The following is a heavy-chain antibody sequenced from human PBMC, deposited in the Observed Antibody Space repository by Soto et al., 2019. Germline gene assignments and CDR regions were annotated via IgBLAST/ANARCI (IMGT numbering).Heavy chain of an antibody. Sequence: ASVKVSCKASGYTFTRNAMHWVRQAPGQRLEWMGWINAGNGNTKYSQKFQGRVTITRDTSASTAYMELSSLRSEDTAVFYCARDLDSGYDYYYYGMDVWGQGTTVTVSS. CDR2: INAGNGNT. CDR3: ARDLDSGYDYYYYGMDV. D-gene: IGHD5-12*01. V-gene: IGHV1-3*01. J-gene: IGHJ6*02. CDR1: GYTFTRNA.